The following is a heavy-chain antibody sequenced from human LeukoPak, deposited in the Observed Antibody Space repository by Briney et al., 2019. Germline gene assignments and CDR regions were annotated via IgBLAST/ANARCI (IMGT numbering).Heavy chain of an antibody. D-gene: IGHD3-10*01. J-gene: IGHJ4*02. CDR2: ISYDGSNK. CDR1: GFTFSSYA. V-gene: IGHV3-30*04. CDR3: AKSFWWFGEFSPFDY. Sequence: GGSLRLSCAASGFTFSSYAMHWVRQAPGKGLEWVAVISYDGSNKYYADSVKGRFTISRDNAKNSLYLQMNSLRAEDTAVYYCAKSFWWFGEFSPFDYWGQGTLLTVSS.